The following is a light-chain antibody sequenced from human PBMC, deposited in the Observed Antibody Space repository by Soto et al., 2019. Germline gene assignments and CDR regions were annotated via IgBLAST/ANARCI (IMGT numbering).Light chain of an antibody. Sequence: DIQMTQSPSSLSASVGDRVTITCQASRDIGKFLNWFQEKPGKAPKLLIYDASNLQTGVASRFSGSRSGTDFTFTITNLQPEDFATYYCQRYDSLPPTFGQGTRLEIK. J-gene: IGKJ5*01. CDR2: DAS. CDR3: QRYDSLPPT. CDR1: RDIGKF. V-gene: IGKV1-33*01.